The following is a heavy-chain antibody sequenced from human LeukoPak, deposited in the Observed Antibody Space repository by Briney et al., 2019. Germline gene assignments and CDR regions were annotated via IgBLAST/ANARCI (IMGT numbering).Heavy chain of an antibody. V-gene: IGHV3-21*01. CDR2: ISSSSSHI. CDR1: GFTFSSYS. D-gene: IGHD3-3*01. Sequence: PGGSLRLSCAASGFTFSSYSMNWVRQAPGKGLEWVSSISSSSSHIYYADSVKGRFTISRDNAKNSLYLQMNSLRAEDTAVYYCARSHIAYDFWSGLVGYWGQGTLVTVSS. CDR3: ARSHIAYDFWSGLVGY. J-gene: IGHJ4*02.